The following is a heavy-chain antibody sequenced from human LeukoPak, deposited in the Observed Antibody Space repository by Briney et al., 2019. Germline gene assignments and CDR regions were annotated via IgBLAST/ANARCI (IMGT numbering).Heavy chain of an antibody. D-gene: IGHD2-15*01. CDR2: ISAYNGNT. J-gene: IGHJ4*02. CDR3: ARVCHWDIDNTRGDPVEY. V-gene: IGHV1-18*01. CDR1: GYTFTNYG. Sequence: ASVKVSCKSSGYTFTNYGITWVRQAPGQGLEWMGWISAYNGNTNYAQKFQGRVTMTTEPSTSPAYMEVRSLRSDDTAMYYCARVCHWDIDNTRGDPVEYWGQGTLVTVSS.